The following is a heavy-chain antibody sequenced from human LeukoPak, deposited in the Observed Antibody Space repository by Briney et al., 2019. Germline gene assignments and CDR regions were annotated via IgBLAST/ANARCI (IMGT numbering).Heavy chain of an antibody. V-gene: IGHV3-21*01. CDR3: ARAVRFCSSISCYDNYFDY. CDR2: ISGSSSYI. J-gene: IGHJ4*02. Sequence: GGSLRLSCAASGFTFSSYSMNWVRQAPGKGLEWVSSISGSSSYIYYADSVKGRFTISRDNAKNSLYLQMNSLRAEDTAVYYCARAVRFCSSISCYDNYFDYWGQGTLVTVSS. D-gene: IGHD2-2*01. CDR1: GFTFSSYS.